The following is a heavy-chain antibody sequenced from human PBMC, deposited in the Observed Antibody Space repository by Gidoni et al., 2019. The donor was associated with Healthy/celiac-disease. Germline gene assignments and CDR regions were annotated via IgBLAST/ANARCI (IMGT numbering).Heavy chain of an antibody. J-gene: IGHJ6*04. CDR2: ISYDGSNK. V-gene: IGHV3-30-3*01. D-gene: IGHD2-15*01. CDR1: GRPLRSYA. CDR3: ARYDRSGVVAATGYYGMDV. Sequence: QVQPVASGGGVVQPGRSLRPSRAASGRPLRSYAMHWVRQAPGKGREWVAVISYDGSNKYYADSVKCRFTISRDNSKNTLYLQMNSLRAEDTAVYYCARYDRSGVVAATGYYGMDVWGKGTTVTVSS.